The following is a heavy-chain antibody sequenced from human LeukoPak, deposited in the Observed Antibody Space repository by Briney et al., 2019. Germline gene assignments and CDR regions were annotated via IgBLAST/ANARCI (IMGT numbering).Heavy chain of an antibody. J-gene: IGHJ4*02. CDR2: ISAYNGNT. D-gene: IGHD3-3*01. CDR3: ARDSITIFGVVTPRRFYFDY. CDR1: GYTFTSYG. V-gene: IGHV1-18*01. Sequence: GASVKVSCKASGYTFTSYGISWVRQAPGQGLEWMGWISAYNGNTNYAQKLQGRVTMTTDTSTSTAYMELRSLRSDDTAVYYCARDSITIFGVVTPRRFYFDYWGQGTLVTVSS.